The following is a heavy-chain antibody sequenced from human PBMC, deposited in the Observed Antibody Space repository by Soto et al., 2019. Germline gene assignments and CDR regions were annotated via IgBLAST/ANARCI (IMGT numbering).Heavy chain of an antibody. D-gene: IGHD3-10*01. Sequence: GGSLRLSCAASGFTFSSYSMNWVRQAPGKGLEWVSSISSSSSYIYYADSVKGRFTISRDNAKNSLYLQMNSLRAEDTAVYYCASEGSGPDPPDVWGQGTTVTVSS. CDR3: ASEGSGPDPPDV. CDR2: ISSSSSYI. CDR1: GFTFSSYS. V-gene: IGHV3-21*01. J-gene: IGHJ6*02.